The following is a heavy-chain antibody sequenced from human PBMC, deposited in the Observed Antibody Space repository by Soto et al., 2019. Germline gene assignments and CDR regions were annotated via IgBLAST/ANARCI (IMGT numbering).Heavy chain of an antibody. J-gene: IGHJ4*01. CDR2: IWPDGSNK. V-gene: IGHV3-33*01. D-gene: IGHD1-26*01. CDR3: VRVVGPYDC. CDR1: GFIFSTYG. Sequence: QVQLVESGGGVVQPGGSLRLSCTTSGFIFSTYGIHWVRQAPGKGLEWVAVIWPDGSNKYYADSVKGRFTISSDNSRNSQWLQTDSLRAEETGMYYCVRVVGPYDCWGQGALVTGCS.